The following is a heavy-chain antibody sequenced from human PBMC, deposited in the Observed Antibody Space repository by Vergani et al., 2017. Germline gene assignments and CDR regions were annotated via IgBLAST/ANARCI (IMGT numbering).Heavy chain of an antibody. CDR2: INHSGST. CDR1: GGSISSYY. J-gene: IGHJ5*02. CDR3: ARAKTTVTPGWFDP. V-gene: IGHV4-34*01. Sequence: QVQLQQWGAGLLKPSETLSLTCAVSGGSISSYYWSWIRQPPGKGLEWIGEINHSGSTNYNPSLKSRVTISVDTSKNQFSLKLSSVTAADTAVYYCARAKTTVTPGWFDPGGQGTLVTVSS. D-gene: IGHD4-17*01.